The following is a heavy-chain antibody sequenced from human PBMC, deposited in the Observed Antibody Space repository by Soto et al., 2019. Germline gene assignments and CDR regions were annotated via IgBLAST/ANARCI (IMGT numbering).Heavy chain of an antibody. J-gene: IGHJ4*02. CDR1: GFTFSNAW. CDR3: TTADVVGDSSSSGSFDY. D-gene: IGHD6-6*01. V-gene: IGHV3-15*01. CDR2: IKSKTDGGTT. Sequence: GGSLRLSCAASGFTFSNAWMSWVRQAPGKGLEWVGRIKSKTDGGTTDYAAPVKGRFTISRDDSKNTLYLQMNSLKTEDTAVYYCTTADVVGDSSSSGSFDYWGQGTLVTVSS.